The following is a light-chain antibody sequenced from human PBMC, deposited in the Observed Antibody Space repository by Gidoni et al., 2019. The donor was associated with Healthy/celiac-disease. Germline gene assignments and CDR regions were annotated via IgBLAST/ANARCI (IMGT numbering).Light chain of an antibody. CDR1: SSNTGAGYD. Sequence: QSVLTQPPPVSGAPGQRVTISCTGSSSNTGAGYDVHWYQQLPGTAPKLLIYGNSNRPSGVPDRFSGSKSGTSASLAITGLQAEDEADYYCQSYDSSLSGWVFGGGTKLTVL. CDR2: GNS. J-gene: IGLJ3*02. CDR3: QSYDSSLSGWV. V-gene: IGLV1-40*01.